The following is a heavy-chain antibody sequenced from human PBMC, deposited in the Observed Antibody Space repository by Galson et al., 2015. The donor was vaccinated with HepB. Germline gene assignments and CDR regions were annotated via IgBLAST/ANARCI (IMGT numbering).Heavy chain of an antibody. V-gene: IGHV3-7*03. CDR2: IKQDGSEK. Sequence: SLRLSCAASGFTFSSYWMSWVRQAPGKGLEWVANIKQDGSEKYYVDSVKGRFTISRDNAKNSLYLQMNSLRAEDTAVYYCARDTHRLGSGWYGAGYWGQGTLVTVSS. CDR3: ARDTHRLGSGWYGAGY. CDR1: GFTFSSYW. D-gene: IGHD6-19*01. J-gene: IGHJ4*02.